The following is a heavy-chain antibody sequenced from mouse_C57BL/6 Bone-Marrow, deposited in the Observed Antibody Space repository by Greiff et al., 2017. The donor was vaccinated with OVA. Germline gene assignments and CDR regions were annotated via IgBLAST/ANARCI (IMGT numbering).Heavy chain of an antibody. CDR2: INPSSGYN. Sequence: QVHVKQSGAELAKPGASVKLSCKASGYTFTSYWMHWVKQRPGQGLEWIGYINPSSGYNKYNQKFKDKATLTADKSSSTAYMQLSSLRYKDAAVYYYASFVEYFDVWGTGTTVTVSS. J-gene: IGHJ1*03. CDR1: GYTFTSYW. CDR3: ASFVEYFDV. V-gene: IGHV1-7*01.